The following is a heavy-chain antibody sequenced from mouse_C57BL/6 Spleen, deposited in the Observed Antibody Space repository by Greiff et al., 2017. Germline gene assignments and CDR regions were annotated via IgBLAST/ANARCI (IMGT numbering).Heavy chain of an antibody. CDR3: ARGAITTVVATEAMDY. J-gene: IGHJ4*01. CDR1: GYTFTSYG. Sequence: VQLQQSGAELARPGASVKLSCKASGYTFTSYGISWVKQRTGQGLEWIGEIYPRSGNTYYNEKFKGKATLTADKSSSTAYMELRSLTSEDSAVYFCARGAITTVVATEAMDYWGQGTSVTVSS. V-gene: IGHV1-81*01. D-gene: IGHD1-1*01. CDR2: IYPRSGNT.